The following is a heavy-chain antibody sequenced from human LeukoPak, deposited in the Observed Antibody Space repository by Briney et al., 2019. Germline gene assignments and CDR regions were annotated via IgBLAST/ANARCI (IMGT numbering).Heavy chain of an antibody. J-gene: IGHJ4*02. CDR1: GFTFSSYG. Sequence: GGSLRLSCAASGFTFSSYGMHWVRQAPGKGLEWVAFIRYDGSKKYYADSVKGRFTISRDNSKNTLYLQMNSLRAEDTAVYYCAKAGSYSGSYSDYWGQGTLVTVSS. D-gene: IGHD1-26*01. V-gene: IGHV3-30*02. CDR3: AKAGSYSGSYSDY. CDR2: IRYDGSKK.